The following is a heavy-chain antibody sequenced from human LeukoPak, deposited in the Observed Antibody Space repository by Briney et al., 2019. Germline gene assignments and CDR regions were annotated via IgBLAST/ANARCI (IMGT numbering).Heavy chain of an antibody. CDR1: GGSISSYY. Sequence: PSETLSLTCTASGGSISSYYLSWIRQPPGKGLEWMGYIYYSGSTNYNPPLKSRVTISVDTSKNQFSLKLSSVTAADTAVYYCARTGIAVAGTNLFDYWGQGTLVTVSS. V-gene: IGHV4-59*01. D-gene: IGHD6-19*01. CDR2: IYYSGST. J-gene: IGHJ4*02. CDR3: ARTGIAVAGTNLFDY.